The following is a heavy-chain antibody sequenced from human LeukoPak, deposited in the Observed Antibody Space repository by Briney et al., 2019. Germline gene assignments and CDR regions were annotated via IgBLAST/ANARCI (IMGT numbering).Heavy chain of an antibody. CDR3: ARVALGGYYYYYMDV. Sequence: GGSLRLSCAASGFTFSDYYMSWIRRAPGKGLEWVSYISSSGSTIYYADSVKGRFTISRDNAKNSLYLQMNSLRAEDTAVYYCARVALGGYYYYYMDVWGKGTTVTVSS. D-gene: IGHD1-26*01. CDR2: ISSSGSTI. V-gene: IGHV3-11*01. J-gene: IGHJ6*03. CDR1: GFTFSDYY.